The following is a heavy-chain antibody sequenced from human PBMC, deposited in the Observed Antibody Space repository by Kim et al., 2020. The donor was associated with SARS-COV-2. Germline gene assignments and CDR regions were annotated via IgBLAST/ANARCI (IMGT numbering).Heavy chain of an antibody. CDR1: GYTFTSYA. CDR3: ARDYYDFWSGYYTGIGGWWFDP. Sequence: ASVKVSCKASGYTFTSYAMHWVRQAPGQRLEWMGWINAGNGNTKYSQKFQGRVTITRDTSASTAYMELSSLRSEDTAVYYCARDYYDFWSGYYTGIGGWWFDPWGQGTLVTVSS. V-gene: IGHV1-3*01. CDR2: INAGNGNT. J-gene: IGHJ5*02. D-gene: IGHD3-3*01.